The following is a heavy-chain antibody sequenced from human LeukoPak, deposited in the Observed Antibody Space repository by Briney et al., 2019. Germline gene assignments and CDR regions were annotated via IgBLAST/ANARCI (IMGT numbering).Heavy chain of an antibody. V-gene: IGHV4-59*08. Sequence: PSETLSLTCTVSGGSISGDHWNWIRQPPGKGLEWIGNIYYSGNTNYNPSLKSRVTISVDTSKNQFSLKLTSVTAADTAVYYCARHRYCTSTSCTFYFDFWGQGRLVTVSS. CDR3: ARHRYCTSTSCTFYFDF. D-gene: IGHD2-2*01. CDR2: IYYSGNT. J-gene: IGHJ4*02. CDR1: GGSISGDH.